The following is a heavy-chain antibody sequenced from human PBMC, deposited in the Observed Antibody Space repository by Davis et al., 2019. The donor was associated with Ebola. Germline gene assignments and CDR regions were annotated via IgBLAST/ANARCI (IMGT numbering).Heavy chain of an antibody. CDR2: IKTKGEGATT. J-gene: IGHJ4*02. CDR3: VKWSYARFDY. V-gene: IGHV3-15*01. CDR1: GFTFSNAW. Sequence: PGGSLRLSCAASGFTFSNAWMSWVRQAPGKGLEWVARIKTKGEGATTDYAAPVKGRFTISRDDSKNTLYLQMNSLKTEDTAVYYCVKWSYARFDYWGQGTLVTVSS. D-gene: IGHD1-26*01.